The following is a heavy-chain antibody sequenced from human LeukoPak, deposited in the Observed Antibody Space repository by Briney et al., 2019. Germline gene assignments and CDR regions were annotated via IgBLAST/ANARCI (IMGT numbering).Heavy chain of an antibody. CDR1: GFTFSSYA. J-gene: IGHJ4*02. CDR2: ISYDGSNK. Sequence: GRSLRLSCAASGFTFSSYAMHWVRQAPGKGLEWVAVISYDGSNKYYADSVKGRFTIPRDNSKNTLYLQMNSLRAEDTAVYYCARDHEWLREGGFVDYWGQGTLVTVSS. D-gene: IGHD5-12*01. CDR3: ARDHEWLREGGFVDY. V-gene: IGHV3-30*01.